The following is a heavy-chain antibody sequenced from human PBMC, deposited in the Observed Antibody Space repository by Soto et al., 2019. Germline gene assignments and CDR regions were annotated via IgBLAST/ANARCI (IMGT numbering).Heavy chain of an antibody. CDR2: IYHSGST. J-gene: IGHJ3*02. V-gene: IGHV4-38-2*02. CDR1: GYSISSGYY. CDR3: ARDRVEMATISSAFDI. D-gene: IGHD5-12*01. Sequence: SETLSLTCTVSGYSISSGYYWGWIRQPPGKGLEWIGSIYHSGSTYYNPSLKSRVTISVDTSKNQFSLKLSFVTAADTAVYYCARDRVEMATISSAFDIWGQGTMVTVSS.